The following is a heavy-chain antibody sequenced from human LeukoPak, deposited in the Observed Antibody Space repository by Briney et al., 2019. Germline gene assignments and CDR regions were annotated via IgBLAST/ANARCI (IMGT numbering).Heavy chain of an antibody. CDR1: GFTFSSYS. D-gene: IGHD3-3*01. V-gene: IGHV3-21*01. CDR3: ARDYDFWSGYSFDY. CDR2: ISSSSSYI. J-gene: IGHJ4*02. Sequence: PGGSLRLSCAASGFTFSSYSMNWVRQAPGKGLEWVSSISSSSSYIYCADSVKGRFTISRDNAKNSLYLQMNSLRAEDTAVYYCARDYDFWSGYSFDYWGQGTLVTVSS.